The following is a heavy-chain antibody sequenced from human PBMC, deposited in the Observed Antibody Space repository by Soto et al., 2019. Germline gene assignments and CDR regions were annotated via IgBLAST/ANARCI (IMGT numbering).Heavy chain of an antibody. CDR3: QDLLTGSQSAFGY. Sequence: PGGSLRLSCAASGFTFRNYAMSWVRQAPGKGLEWVSAIRGSGGSTYYADSVKGRFTISRDNSKNTLYLQMNSLRAEDTAVYYCQDLLTGSQSAFGYWGQGTLVTVSS. CDR1: GFTFRNYA. J-gene: IGHJ4*02. D-gene: IGHD3-9*01. CDR2: IRGSGGST. V-gene: IGHV3-23*01.